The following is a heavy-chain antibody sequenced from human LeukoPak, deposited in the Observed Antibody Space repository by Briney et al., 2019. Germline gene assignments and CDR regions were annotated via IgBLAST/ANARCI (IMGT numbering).Heavy chain of an antibody. CDR1: GFTFSSCG. V-gene: IGHV3-30*18. Sequence: GGSLRLSCAASGFTFSSCGMHWVRQAPGKGLEWVAVISYDGSNKYYADSVKGRFTISRDNSKNTLYLQMNSLRAEDTAVYYCAKDRDPEYFDYWGQGTLVTVSS. CDR3: AKDRDPEYFDY. CDR2: ISYDGSNK. J-gene: IGHJ4*02.